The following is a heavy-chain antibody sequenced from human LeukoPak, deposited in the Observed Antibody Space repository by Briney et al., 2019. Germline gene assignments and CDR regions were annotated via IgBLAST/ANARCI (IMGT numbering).Heavy chain of an antibody. CDR1: GFTFSSHA. Sequence: GGSLRLSCAASGFTFSSHAMSWVRQAPGKGLEWVSAISGSGGSTYYADSVKGRFTISRDNSKNTLYLQMNSLRAEDTAVYYCAKDLRFLEWLLPNNNWFDPWGQGTLVTVSS. D-gene: IGHD3-3*01. J-gene: IGHJ5*02. CDR3: AKDLRFLEWLLPNNNWFDP. V-gene: IGHV3-23*01. CDR2: ISGSGGST.